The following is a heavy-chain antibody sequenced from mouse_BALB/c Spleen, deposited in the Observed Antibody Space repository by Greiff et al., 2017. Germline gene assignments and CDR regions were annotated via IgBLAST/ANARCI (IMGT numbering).Heavy chain of an antibody. CDR2: IWGDGST. J-gene: IGHJ4*01. CDR3: SRGSYWNYGAMDY. Sequence: QVQLKESGPGLVAPSQSLSITCTVSGFSLTGYGVNWVRQPPGKGLEWLGMIWGDGSTDYNSALKSRLSIRKDNYKSQVFLKMNSLQTDDTARYYCSRGSYWNYGAMDYWGQGTSVTVSS. D-gene: IGHD1-1*01. CDR1: GFSLTGYG. V-gene: IGHV2-6-7*01.